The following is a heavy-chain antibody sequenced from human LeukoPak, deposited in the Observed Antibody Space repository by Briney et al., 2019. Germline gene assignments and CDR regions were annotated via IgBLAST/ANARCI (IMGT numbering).Heavy chain of an antibody. D-gene: IGHD6-13*01. CDR2: ISSSSSYI. J-gene: IGHJ4*02. CDR1: GFTFSSYS. CDR3: ARFTYGAAAPSPLFDY. V-gene: IGHV3-21*01. Sequence: KPGGSLRLSCAASGFTFSSYSMNWVRQAPGKGLEWVSSISSSSSYIYYADSVKGRFTISRDNAKNSLYLQMNSLRAEDTAVYYCARFTYGAAAPSPLFDYWGQGTLVTVSS.